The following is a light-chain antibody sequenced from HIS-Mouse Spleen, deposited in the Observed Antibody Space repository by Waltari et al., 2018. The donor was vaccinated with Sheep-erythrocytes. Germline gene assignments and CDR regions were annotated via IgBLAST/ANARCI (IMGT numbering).Light chain of an antibody. Sequence: QSALTQPASVSGSPGPSITLSCTGTSSDVGSYNLVSWYQQHPGKAPKLMIYEGSKRPSGVSNRFSGSKSGNTASLTISGLQAEDEADYYCCSYAGSSTPWVFGGGTKLTVL. V-gene: IGLV2-23*01. CDR2: EGS. CDR3: CSYAGSSTPWV. CDR1: SSDVGSYNL. J-gene: IGLJ3*02.